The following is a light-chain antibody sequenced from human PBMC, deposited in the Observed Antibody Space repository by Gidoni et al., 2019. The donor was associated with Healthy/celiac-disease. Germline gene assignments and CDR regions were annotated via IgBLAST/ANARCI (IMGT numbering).Light chain of an antibody. CDR2: RNN. J-gene: IGLJ1*01. Sequence: QSVLTQPPSASGTPGQRVTNSCSGSSPNIGSNYVYWYQQLPGTAPKLLIYRNNQRPSGVPDRFSGAKSGTSASLAISGLRSEDEADYYCAAWDDSLSGYVFGTGTKVTVL. V-gene: IGLV1-47*01. CDR1: SPNIGSNY. CDR3: AAWDDSLSGYV.